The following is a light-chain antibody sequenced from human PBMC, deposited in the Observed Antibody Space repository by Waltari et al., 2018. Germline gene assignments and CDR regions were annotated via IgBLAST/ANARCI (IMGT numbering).Light chain of an antibody. CDR3: QQYATTPRT. J-gene: IGKJ2*02. V-gene: IGKV4-1*01. Sequence: DIVMTQSPDSLAVSLGERATINCKSSQSVLDSPNNKNYLAWFQQKPGQPPKLLIYWASTRESGVPDRFSGSGSVTDFTLTISSLQAEDVAIYYCQQYATTPRTFGQGTKLEIK. CDR1: QSVLDSPNNKNY. CDR2: WAS.